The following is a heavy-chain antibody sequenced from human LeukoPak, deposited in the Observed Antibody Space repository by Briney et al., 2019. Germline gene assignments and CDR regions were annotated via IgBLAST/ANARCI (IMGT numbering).Heavy chain of an antibody. CDR3: ARMTYYYDRSGYYVFDC. CDR1: GFSLSTSGMC. V-gene: IGHV2-70*11. CDR2: IDWDDAK. Sequence: SGPTLVNPTQTLTLTCTFSGFSLSTSGMCVTWIRQPPGKALEWLARIDWDDAKYYSTSLKTRLTISKDISKNQVVLTMTNMDPVDTATYYCARMTYYYDRSGYYVFDCWGQGTLVTVSS. J-gene: IGHJ4*02. D-gene: IGHD3-22*01.